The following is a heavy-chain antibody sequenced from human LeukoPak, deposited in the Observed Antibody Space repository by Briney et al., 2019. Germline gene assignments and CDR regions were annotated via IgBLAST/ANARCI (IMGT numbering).Heavy chain of an antibody. CDR2: ISSSGSTI. Sequence: GGSLRLSCAASGFTFSSYEMNSVRQAPGKGLEWVSYISSSGSTIYYADSVKGRFTISRDNAKNSLYLQMNSLRAEDTAVYYCARDGAGVTYYYYGMDVWGQGTTVTVSS. CDR3: ARDGAGVTYYYYGMDV. CDR1: GFTFSSYE. J-gene: IGHJ6*02. D-gene: IGHD3-16*01. V-gene: IGHV3-48*03.